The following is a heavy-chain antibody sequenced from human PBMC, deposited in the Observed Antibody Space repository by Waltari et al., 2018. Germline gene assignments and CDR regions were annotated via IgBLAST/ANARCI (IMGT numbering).Heavy chain of an antibody. D-gene: IGHD1-26*01. Sequence: QVQLRESGPGLVKPSETLSLTCPVSGISISSNSWTWIRQSPGKGLEWIGYMHYNGTNDYNPSLKGRVTGSVDTSKNQFSLKLTSVTAADTAVYYCARGGNSHDYWGQGTLVTVSS. CDR1: GISISSNS. CDR2: MHYNGTN. V-gene: IGHV4-59*01. J-gene: IGHJ4*02. CDR3: ARGGNSHDY.